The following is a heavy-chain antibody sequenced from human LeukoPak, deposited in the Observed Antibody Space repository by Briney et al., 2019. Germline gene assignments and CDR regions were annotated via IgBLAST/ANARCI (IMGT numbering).Heavy chain of an antibody. CDR1: GYSISSGYY. Sequence: TSETLSLTCAVSGYSISSGYYWSWIRQPAGKGLEWIGRIYTSGSTNYNPSLKSRVTISVDTSKNQFSLKLSSVTAADTAVYYCAREERAMVYFDYWGQGTLVTVSS. D-gene: IGHD5-18*01. CDR2: IYTSGST. V-gene: IGHV4-61*02. J-gene: IGHJ4*02. CDR3: AREERAMVYFDY.